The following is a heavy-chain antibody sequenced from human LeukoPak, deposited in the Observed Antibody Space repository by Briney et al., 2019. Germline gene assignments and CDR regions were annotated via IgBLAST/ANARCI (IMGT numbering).Heavy chain of an antibody. CDR3: ARDSRSKAVSKGGLDY. CDR1: GCTFSSYS. V-gene: IGHV3-21*01. D-gene: IGHD5/OR15-5a*01. Sequence: GGSLRLSCAASGCTFSSYSMHWVRQAPGKGLEWVSSISIRMSKNYADSLKGRFTISRDNAKNSLDLQMDSLRDEDTAVYYCARDSRSKAVSKGGLDYWGQGTLVTVSS. J-gene: IGHJ4*02. CDR2: ISIRMSK.